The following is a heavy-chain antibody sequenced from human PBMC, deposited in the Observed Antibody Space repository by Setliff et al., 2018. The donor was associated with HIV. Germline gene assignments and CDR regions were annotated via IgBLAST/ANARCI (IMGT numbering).Heavy chain of an antibody. CDR3: ARVRLTMIMMVDYFDQ. CDR1: GYSISSGYY. V-gene: IGHV4-38-2*01. J-gene: IGHJ4*02. D-gene: IGHD3-22*01. CDR2: IYHSGGT. Sequence: SETLSLTCAVSGYSISSGYYWGWIRQPPGRGLEWIGNIYHSGGTHYNPSLRSRVTISVDTSKNHFSLKLSSVTAADTAVYYCARVRLTMIMMVDYFDQWGQGTLVTVSS.